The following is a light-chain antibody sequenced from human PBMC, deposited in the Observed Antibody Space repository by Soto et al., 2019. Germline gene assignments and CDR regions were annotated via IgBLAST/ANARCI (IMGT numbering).Light chain of an antibody. CDR1: QKIHNF. CDR3: QQSLDNPRT. V-gene: IGKV1-39*01. CDR2: LAS. J-gene: IGKJ4*01. Sequence: DIQLTQSPSSLSASVGHRVTITCLSSQKIHNFLSWYQHKRGKAPKLLIFLASTLETGVPSRFAGSGSGTDFTLTISHLEPEDFATYYCQQSLDNPRTFGGGTKVDIK.